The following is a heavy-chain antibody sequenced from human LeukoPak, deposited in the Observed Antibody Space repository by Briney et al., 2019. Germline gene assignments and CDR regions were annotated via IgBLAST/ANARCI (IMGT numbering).Heavy chain of an antibody. CDR2: IKQDGSEK. CDR3: VRDFSLTRLERPFDY. Sequence: GGSLRLSCAASGFTFSSYAMSWVRQAPGKGLEWVANIKQDGSEKYYVDSVKGRFTISRDDAKNSLYLQMNSLRAEDTAVYYCVRDFSLTRLERPFDYWGQGTLVTVSS. CDR1: GFTFSSYA. D-gene: IGHD1-1*01. V-gene: IGHV3-7*01. J-gene: IGHJ4*02.